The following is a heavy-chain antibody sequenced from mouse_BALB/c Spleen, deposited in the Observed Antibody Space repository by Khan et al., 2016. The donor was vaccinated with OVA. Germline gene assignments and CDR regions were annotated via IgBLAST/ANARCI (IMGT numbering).Heavy chain of an antibody. J-gene: IGHJ2*01. V-gene: IGHV5-6-3*01. CDR1: GFTFSSYG. CDR2: INSNGGST. CDR3: ARMARTIN. Sequence: EVELVESGGGLVQPGGSLKLSCAASGFTFSSYGMSWVRQTPDKRLEFVATINSNGGSTYYPDSVKGRFTISRDNAKNTLYLQMRSLKSEDTAMYYCARMARTINWGQGTTLTVSS.